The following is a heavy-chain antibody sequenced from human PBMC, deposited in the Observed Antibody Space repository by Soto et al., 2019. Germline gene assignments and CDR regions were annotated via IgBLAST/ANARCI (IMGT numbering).Heavy chain of an antibody. CDR1: GFTVSSNY. V-gene: IGHV3-48*02. D-gene: IGHD1-26*01. CDR2: ISSSSSTI. CDR3: ARESGSLNWFDP. Sequence: LRLSCAASGFTVSSNYMSWVRQAPGKGLEWVSYISSSSSTIYYTDSVKGRFTISRDNAKNSLYLQMNSLRDEDTAVYYCARESGSLNWFDPWGQGALVTVSS. J-gene: IGHJ5*02.